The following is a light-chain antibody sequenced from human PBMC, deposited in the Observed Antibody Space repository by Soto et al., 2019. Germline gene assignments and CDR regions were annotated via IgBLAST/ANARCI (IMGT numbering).Light chain of an antibody. CDR3: QQYGNSPLT. CDR1: QSVSSSY. Sequence: EIVLTQSPGTLSLSPGERATLSCRARQSVSSSYLAWYQQKPGQAPRLLSYGASSRATGIPDRFSGSGSGTVFTLTISRLEHEDFGVYYCQQYGNSPLTFGGGTKVQIK. V-gene: IGKV3-20*01. CDR2: GAS. J-gene: IGKJ4*01.